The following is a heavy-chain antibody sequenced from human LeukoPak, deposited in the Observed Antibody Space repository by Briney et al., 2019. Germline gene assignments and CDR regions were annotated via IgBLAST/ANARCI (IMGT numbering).Heavy chain of an antibody. Sequence: GGSLRLSCAASGFTFSSYAMSWVRQAPGKGLEWVSAISGSGGSTYYADSVKGRFTISRDNSKNTLYLQMNSLRAEDTAVYYCAKDGLRIQLWFRTYYFDYWGQGTLVTVSS. V-gene: IGHV3-23*01. CDR2: ISGSGGST. D-gene: IGHD5-18*01. CDR1: GFTFSSYA. CDR3: AKDGLRIQLWFRTYYFDY. J-gene: IGHJ4*02.